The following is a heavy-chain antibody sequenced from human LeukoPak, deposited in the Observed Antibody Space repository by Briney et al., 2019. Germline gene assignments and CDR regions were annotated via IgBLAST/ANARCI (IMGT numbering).Heavy chain of an antibody. CDR1: GFTFSSYA. D-gene: IGHD3-10*01. V-gene: IGHV3-23*01. CDR3: AKGARVYYYGSGSYRDYFDP. CDR2: ISGSGGST. J-gene: IGHJ5*02. Sequence: PGGSLRLSCAASGFTFSSYAMSWVRQAPGKGLEWVSAISGSGGSTYYADSVKGRFTISRDNSKNTLYLQMNSLRDEDTAIYYCAKGARVYYYGSGSYRDYFDPWGQGTLVTVSS.